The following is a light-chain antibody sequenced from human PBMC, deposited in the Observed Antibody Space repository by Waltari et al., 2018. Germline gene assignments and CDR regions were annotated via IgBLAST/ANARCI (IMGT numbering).Light chain of an antibody. CDR1: QRVSRA. Sequence: PGERATVSCRASQRVSRALAWYQQKPGQAPRLLIYGASTGATGIPDRFSGSGSGTDFSLTISILEPYDFAVYYCQHYLRLPLTFGQGTTGEI. CDR3: QHYLRLPLT. J-gene: IGKJ1*01. CDR2: GAS. V-gene: IGKV3-20*01.